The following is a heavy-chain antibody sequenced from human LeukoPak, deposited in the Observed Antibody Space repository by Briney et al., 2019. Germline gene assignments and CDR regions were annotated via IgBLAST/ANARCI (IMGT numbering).Heavy chain of an antibody. CDR1: GGSFSVYY. J-gene: IGHJ3*01. CDR2: INHSGST. CDR3: ARGPTNMIVVENAFDV. V-gene: IGHV4-34*01. Sequence: SETLSLTCAVYGGSFSVYYWSWIRQPPGKGLEWIGEINHSGSTNYNPSLKSRVTISVDTSKNQFSLKLSSVTAADTAVYYCARGPTNMIVVENAFDVWGQGTMVTVSS. D-gene: IGHD3-22*01.